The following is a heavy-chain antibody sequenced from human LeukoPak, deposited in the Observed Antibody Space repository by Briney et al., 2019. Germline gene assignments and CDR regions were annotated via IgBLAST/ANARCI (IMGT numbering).Heavy chain of an antibody. CDR2: ISYDGSNK. CDR3: AKNKYGCSSTSCYGLDY. J-gene: IGHJ4*02. D-gene: IGHD2-2*01. V-gene: IGHV3-30*04. CDR1: GSTFSSYA. Sequence: PGGSLRLSCAASGSTFSSYAMHWVRQAPGKGLEWVAVISYDGSNKYYADSVKGRFTISRDNSKNTLYLQMNSLRAEDTAVYYCAKNKYGCSSTSCYGLDYWGQGTLVTVSS.